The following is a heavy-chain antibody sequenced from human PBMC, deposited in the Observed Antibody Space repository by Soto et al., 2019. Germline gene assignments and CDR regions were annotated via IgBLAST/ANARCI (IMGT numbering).Heavy chain of an antibody. CDR3: ARILCSTTSCYTFDY. V-gene: IGHV3-7*03. D-gene: IGHD2-2*02. CDR2: MRQDGSEK. J-gene: IGHJ4*02. CDR1: GFTFSSYW. Sequence: EVQVVESGGGLVQPGGSLRLSCAASGFTFSSYWMSWVRQAPGKGLEWVANMRQDGSEKYYVDSVKGRFTISRVNAKNSLYLQMNTLRAEDTAVYYCARILCSTTSCYTFDYWGQGTLVTVSS.